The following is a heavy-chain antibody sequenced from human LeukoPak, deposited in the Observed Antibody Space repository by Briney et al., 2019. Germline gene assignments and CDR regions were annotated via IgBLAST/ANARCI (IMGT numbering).Heavy chain of an antibody. J-gene: IGHJ4*02. CDR1: GGPITTSSYY. CDR3: ARAPYQEAYYFDY. D-gene: IGHD2-2*01. V-gene: IGHV4-39*07. Sequence: SETLSLTCSVSGGPITTSSYYWGWIRQPPEKGLEWIGSIYYTGGTYYSPSLKSRVTISVDTSKNQFSLKLSSVTAADTAVYYCARAPYQEAYYFDYWGQGTLVTVSS. CDR2: IYYTGGT.